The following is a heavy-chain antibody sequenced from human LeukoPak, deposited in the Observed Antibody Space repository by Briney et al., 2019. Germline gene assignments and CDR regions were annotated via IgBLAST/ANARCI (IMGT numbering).Heavy chain of an antibody. V-gene: IGHV3-23*01. CDR2: ISGSGGGT. CDR3: AKDVIRVVAATHFDY. D-gene: IGHD2-15*01. Sequence: GGSLRLSCAASGFTFSSYAMNWVRQAPGKGLEWVSGISGSGGGTYYADSVKGRFTISRDNSKNTLDLQMNSLRAEDTAVHYCAKDVIRVVAATHFDYWGQGTLVTVSS. CDR1: GFTFSSYA. J-gene: IGHJ4*02.